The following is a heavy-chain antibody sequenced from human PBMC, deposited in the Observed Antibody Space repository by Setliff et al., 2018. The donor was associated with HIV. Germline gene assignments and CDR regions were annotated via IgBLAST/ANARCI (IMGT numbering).Heavy chain of an antibody. CDR2: IYIYNSGST. CDR3: ARGVNFDY. Sequence: LCLTCSVSGGSFSGYYWSWIRQPPGKGLEWIGYIYIYNSGSTNYNPSLTSRVTISVDTSRNQFSLKLTSVTAADTAIYYCARGVNFDYWGQGTQVTVSS. CDR1: GGSFSGYY. J-gene: IGHJ4*02. D-gene: IGHD3-3*01. V-gene: IGHV4-59*01.